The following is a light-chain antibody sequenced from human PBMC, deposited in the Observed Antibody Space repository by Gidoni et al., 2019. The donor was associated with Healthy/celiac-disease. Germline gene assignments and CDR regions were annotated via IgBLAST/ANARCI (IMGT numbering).Light chain of an antibody. J-gene: IGLJ3*02. Sequence: QSVLTQPLSVSGAPGQRVTIPCTGSSSNIGAGYDVHWYQQLPGTAPKLLIYGNSNRPSGVPDRFSGSKSGTSASLAITGLQAEDEADYYCQSYDSSLRVFGGGTKLTVL. CDR3: QSYDSSLRV. CDR2: GNS. V-gene: IGLV1-40*01. CDR1: SSNIGAGYD.